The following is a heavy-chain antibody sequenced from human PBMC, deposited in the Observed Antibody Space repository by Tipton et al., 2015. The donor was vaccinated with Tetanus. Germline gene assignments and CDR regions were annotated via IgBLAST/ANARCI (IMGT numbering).Heavy chain of an antibody. D-gene: IGHD1-26*01. CDR1: GGSFSGYY. CDR3: ARDSGSYYARVGYYYYGMDV. V-gene: IGHV4-34*01. J-gene: IGHJ6*02. CDR2: INHSGST. Sequence: TLSLTCAVYGGSFSGYYWSWIRQPPGKGLEWIGEINHSGSTNYNPSLKSRVTISVDTSKNQFSLKLSSVTAADTAVYYCARDSGSYYARVGYYYYGMDVWGQGTTVTVSS.